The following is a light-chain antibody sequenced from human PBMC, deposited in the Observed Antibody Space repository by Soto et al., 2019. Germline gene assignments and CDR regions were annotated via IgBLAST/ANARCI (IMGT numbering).Light chain of an antibody. CDR3: QQYGRT. CDR2: GAS. J-gene: IGKJ3*01. CDR1: QSVSSSY. V-gene: IGKV3-20*01. Sequence: ELVLTQAPGTLSLSPGDRATLSCRASQSVSSSYLAWSQPTPGQAPRLLIYGASSRATGIPDRFSGSGSGTEFTLTISRLEPEDCAVYYCQQYGRTFGPGTKVDIK.